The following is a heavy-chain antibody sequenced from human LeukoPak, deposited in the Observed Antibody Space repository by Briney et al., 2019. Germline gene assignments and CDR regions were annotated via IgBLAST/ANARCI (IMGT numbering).Heavy chain of an antibody. CDR2: IYYSGST. J-gene: IGHJ4*02. CDR1: GGSISSGGYY. V-gene: IGHV4-31*03. Sequence: SQTLSLTCTVSGGSISSGGYYWSWIRQHPGKGLEWIGYIYYSGSTYYNPSLKSRVTISVDTSKNQFSLKLSSVTAADTAVYYCARDRTAAGNFDYWGRGTLVTVSS. D-gene: IGHD6-13*01. CDR3: ARDRTAAGNFDY.